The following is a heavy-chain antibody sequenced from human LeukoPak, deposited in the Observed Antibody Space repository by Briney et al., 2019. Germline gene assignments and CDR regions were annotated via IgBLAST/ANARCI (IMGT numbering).Heavy chain of an antibody. CDR2: IYYSGST. J-gene: IGHJ4*02. D-gene: IGHD5-18*01. V-gene: IGHV4-59*01. CDR3: ARVRGPATSKWIQLWDYFDY. Sequence: SETLSLTCTISGGSISSYYWSWIRQPPGKGLEWIGYIYYSGSTNYNPSLKSRVTISVDTSKNQFSLKLSSVTAADTAVYYCARVRGPATSKWIQLWDYFDYWGQGTLVTVSS. CDR1: GGSISSYY.